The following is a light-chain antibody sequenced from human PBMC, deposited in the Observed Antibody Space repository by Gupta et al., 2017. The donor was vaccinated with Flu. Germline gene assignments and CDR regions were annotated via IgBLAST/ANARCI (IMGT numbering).Light chain of an antibody. J-gene: IGLJ1*01. Sequence: TARITWGGNNIGSKSVHWDQQKPGQAPVLVVYDDSDRPSGIPERFSGSNSGNTATLTISRVEAGDAADYYCQVWDSSSDHPGYVFGTGTKVTVL. CDR3: QVWDSSSDHPGYV. CDR1: NIGSKS. CDR2: DDS. V-gene: IGLV3-21*02.